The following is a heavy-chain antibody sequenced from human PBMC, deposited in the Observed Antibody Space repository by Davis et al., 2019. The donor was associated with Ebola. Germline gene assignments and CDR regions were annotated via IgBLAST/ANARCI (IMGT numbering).Heavy chain of an antibody. J-gene: IGHJ4*02. D-gene: IGHD6-19*01. V-gene: IGHV3-21*01. CDR2: ISSSGKYI. CDR1: GFDFSGYS. CDR3: ARGFTSGWHVSY. Sequence: GESLKISCSASGFDFSGYSMTWVRQAPGKGLEWVPSISSSGKYIYTADSVRGRFTIARDNAKKSLSLQMDSLTVEDSGTYYCARGFTSGWHVSYWGQGTLVTVSS.